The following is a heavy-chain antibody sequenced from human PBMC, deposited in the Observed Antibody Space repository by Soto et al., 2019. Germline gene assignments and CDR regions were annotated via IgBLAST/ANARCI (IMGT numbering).Heavy chain of an antibody. J-gene: IGHJ6*02. Sequence: QVQLVQSGAEVKKPGSSVKVSCKASGGTFSSYAISWVRQAPGQGLEWMGGIIPIFGTANYAQKFQSRVTITADESTSTAYMELSSLRSEDTAVYYCARDLTYYYGSGSSGGMDVWGQGTTVTVSS. V-gene: IGHV1-69*01. CDR2: IIPIFGTA. D-gene: IGHD3-10*01. CDR3: ARDLTYYYGSGSSGGMDV. CDR1: GGTFSSYA.